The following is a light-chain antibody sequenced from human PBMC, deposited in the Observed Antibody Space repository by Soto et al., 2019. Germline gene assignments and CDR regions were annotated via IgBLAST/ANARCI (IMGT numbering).Light chain of an antibody. J-gene: IGLJ2*01. CDR1: ISDVGGYNF. CDR2: DVN. V-gene: IGLV2-14*03. CDR3: SSYTSLTNSYVL. Sequence: QSALTQPASVSGSPGQSITISCTGSISDVGGYNFVSWYQQHPGQVPKLLIYDVNNRPSGVSSRFSGSKSGNTASLTISALQADDEADYFCSSYTSLTNSYVLFGAGTKLTVL.